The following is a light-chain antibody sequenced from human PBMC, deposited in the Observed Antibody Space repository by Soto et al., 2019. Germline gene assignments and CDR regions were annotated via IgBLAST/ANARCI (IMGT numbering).Light chain of an antibody. CDR2: SDN. CDR3: ATWDDSLHGVV. Sequence: VLTQPPSASGTPGQRVTISCSGSSSNIGSNTVTWYQQLPGTAPKLLIYSDNQRPSGVPDRFSGSKSGTSASLAISGLQSEDEADYYCATWDDSLHGVVFGGGTKLTVL. J-gene: IGLJ2*01. CDR1: SSNIGSNT. V-gene: IGLV1-44*01.